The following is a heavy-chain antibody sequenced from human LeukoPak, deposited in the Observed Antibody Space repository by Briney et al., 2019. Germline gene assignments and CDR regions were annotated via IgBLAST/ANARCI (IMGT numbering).Heavy chain of an antibody. J-gene: IGHJ4*02. D-gene: IGHD5-24*01. V-gene: IGHV4-61*01. CDR2: IYYSGST. Sequence: PSETLSLTCTVSGGSISSGNYYWSWIRQPPGKGLEWIGYIYYSGSTNYNPSLKSRVTISVDTSKNQFSLKLSSVTAADTAVYYCAREVRDGYNSWDYWGQGTLVTVSS. CDR1: GGSISSGNYY. CDR3: AREVRDGYNSWDY.